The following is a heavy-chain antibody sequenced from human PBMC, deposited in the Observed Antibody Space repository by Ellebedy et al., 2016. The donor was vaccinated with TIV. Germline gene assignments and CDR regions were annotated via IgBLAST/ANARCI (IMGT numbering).Heavy chain of an antibody. J-gene: IGHJ4*02. CDR1: GFTFSNYA. Sequence: GESLKISCAASGFTFSNYAMGWVRQAPGKGLEWVSAIRGTVMSTFYADSVKGRFTISRDNSKNTLYLQMNSLRAEDTAVYYCARDIVEVPAAMPVGLGYWGQGTLVTVSS. V-gene: IGHV3-23*01. D-gene: IGHD2-2*01. CDR3: ARDIVEVPAAMPVGLGY. CDR2: IRGTVMST.